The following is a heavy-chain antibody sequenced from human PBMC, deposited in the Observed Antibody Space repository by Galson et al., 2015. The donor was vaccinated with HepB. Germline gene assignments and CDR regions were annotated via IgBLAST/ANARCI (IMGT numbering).Heavy chain of an antibody. Sequence: SVKVSCKASGYTFTGYYMHWVRQAPGQGLEWMGWINPNSGGTNYAQKFQGRVTMTRDTSISTAYMELSRLRSDDTAVYYCARATLRIWYSGSYYFDYWGQGTLVTVSS. V-gene: IGHV1-2*02. CDR3: ARATLRIWYSGSYYFDY. D-gene: IGHD1-26*01. CDR2: INPNSGGT. J-gene: IGHJ4*02. CDR1: GYTFTGYY.